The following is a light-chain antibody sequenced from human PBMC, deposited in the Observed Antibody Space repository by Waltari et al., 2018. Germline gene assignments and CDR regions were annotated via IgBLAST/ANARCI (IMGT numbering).Light chain of an antibody. CDR2: AAS. CDR1: QSVTRA. Sequence: EIVLTQSPGTLSLSPGESAPLSCRTSQSVTRALAWYQQKPGQAPRLLIYAASNRATGIPDRFSGSGSGTDFSLTISSLEPEDFAVYYCQHYLRLPVTFGQGTKVEVK. CDR3: QHYLRLPVT. J-gene: IGKJ1*01. V-gene: IGKV3-20*01.